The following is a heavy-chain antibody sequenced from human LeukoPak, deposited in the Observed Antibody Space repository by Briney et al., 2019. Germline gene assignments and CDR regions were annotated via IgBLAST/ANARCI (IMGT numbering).Heavy chain of an antibody. CDR2: IYYSGST. V-gene: IGHV4-59*08. CDR3: ASGYCSSTSCPFDY. CDR1: GGSISSYY. Sequence: SETLSLTCTVSGGSISSYYWSWIWQPPGKGLEWIGYIYYSGSTNYNPSLKSRVTISVDTSKNQFSLKLSSVTAADTAVYYCASGYCSSTSCPFDYWGQGTLVTVSS. D-gene: IGHD2-2*01. J-gene: IGHJ4*02.